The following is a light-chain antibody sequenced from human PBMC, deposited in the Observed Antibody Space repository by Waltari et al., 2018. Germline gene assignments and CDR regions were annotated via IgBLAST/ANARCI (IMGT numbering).Light chain of an antibody. V-gene: IGLV2-23*02. Sequence: QSALTQPASVSGSPGQSITISCPGPRNNLGSYALVSWYQQHPGKAPNLIIFNVMKRPAGGADRFSGSKAANTASRTISALETEGDADYYCCSYSGSSSSPEVFGPGTKLTVL. CDR2: NVM. CDR1: RNNLGSYAL. J-gene: IGLJ1*01. CDR3: CSYSGSSSSPEV.